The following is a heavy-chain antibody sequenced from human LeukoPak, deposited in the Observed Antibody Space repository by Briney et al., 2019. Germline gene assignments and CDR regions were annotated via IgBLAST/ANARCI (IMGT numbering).Heavy chain of an antibody. D-gene: IGHD3-10*01. CDR2: ISYDGSNK. V-gene: IGHV3-30*18. CDR3: AKGGGHRLLWFGEPLRDFDY. Sequence: GRSLRLSCAASGFTFSSYGMHWVRQAPGKGLERVAVISYDGSNKYYADSVKGRFTISRDNSKNTLYLQMNSLRAEDTAVYYCAKGGGHRLLWFGEPLRDFDYWGQGTLVTVSS. J-gene: IGHJ4*02. CDR1: GFTFSSYG.